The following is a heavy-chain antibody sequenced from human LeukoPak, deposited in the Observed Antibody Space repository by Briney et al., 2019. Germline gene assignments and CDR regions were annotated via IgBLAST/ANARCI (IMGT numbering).Heavy chain of an antibody. CDR1: GFTFSSYS. CDR3: ARDRGYDYVWGSYPIDY. J-gene: IGHJ4*02. CDR2: ISSSSNII. D-gene: IGHD3-16*02. Sequence: GGSLGLSCAASGFTFSSYSMNWVRQAPGKGLEWVSYISSSSNIIYYADSVKGRFTISRDNAKNSLYLQMNSLRAEDTAVYYCARDRGYDYVWGSYPIDYWGQGTLVTVSS. V-gene: IGHV3-48*01.